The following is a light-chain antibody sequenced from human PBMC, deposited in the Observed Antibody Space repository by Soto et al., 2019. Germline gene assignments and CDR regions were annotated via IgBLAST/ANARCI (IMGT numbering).Light chain of an antibody. J-gene: IGKJ5*01. Sequence: IQMTQSPSSLSASVGDRVTISCRASQGIGNALGWYQQKPGRAPKLLIYDASNLEAGAPSRFRGSGSGTDFTFTISRLQPEDIATYYCQQYENLPTFGQGTRLEIK. V-gene: IGKV1-33*01. CDR2: DAS. CDR3: QQYENLPT. CDR1: QGIGNA.